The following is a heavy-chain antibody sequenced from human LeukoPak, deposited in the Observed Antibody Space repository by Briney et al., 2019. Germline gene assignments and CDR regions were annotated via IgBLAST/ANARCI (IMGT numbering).Heavy chain of an antibody. J-gene: IGHJ3*02. CDR2: MNPNSGNT. D-gene: IGHD6-13*01. CDR1: GYTFTSYD. CDR3: AREVAAAGDAFDI. Sequence: ASVKVSCKASGYTFTSYDINWVRQATGQGLEWMGWMNPNSGNTGYAQKFQGRVTITRNTSISTAYMELSSLRSEGTAVYYCAREVAAAGDAFDIWGQGTMVTVSS. V-gene: IGHV1-8*03.